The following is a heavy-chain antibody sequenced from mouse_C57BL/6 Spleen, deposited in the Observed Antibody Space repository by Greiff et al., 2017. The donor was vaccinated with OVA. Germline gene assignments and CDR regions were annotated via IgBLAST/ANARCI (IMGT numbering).Heavy chain of an antibody. D-gene: IGHD1-2*01. J-gene: IGHJ2*01. CDR3: ARHDTTALDY. CDR1: GFTFSSYG. CDR2: ISSGGSYT. V-gene: IGHV5-6*01. Sequence: EVQLQESGGDLVKPGGSLKLSCAASGFTFSSYGMSWVRQTPDKRLEWVATISSGGSYTYYPDSVKGRFTISRDNAKNTLYLQMSSLKSEDTAMYYCARHDTTALDYWGQGTTLTVSS.